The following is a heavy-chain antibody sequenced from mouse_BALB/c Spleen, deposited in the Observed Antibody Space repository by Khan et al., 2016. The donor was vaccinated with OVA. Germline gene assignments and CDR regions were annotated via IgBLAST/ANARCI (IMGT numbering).Heavy chain of an antibody. Sequence: QVQLQQSGPGLVAPSQSLSITCTVYGYSLTRYGVHWVRQTPGKGLEWLGLICPCGSTNNNWALLSSLSISIDNYKTLASFIIHRLQTDDTALYYCAGSKYLATYWGQGTTLTVSS. D-gene: IGHD1-1*01. CDR1: GYSLTRYG. CDR3: AGSKYLATY. V-gene: IGHV2-9*02. J-gene: IGHJ2*01. CDR2: ICPCGST.